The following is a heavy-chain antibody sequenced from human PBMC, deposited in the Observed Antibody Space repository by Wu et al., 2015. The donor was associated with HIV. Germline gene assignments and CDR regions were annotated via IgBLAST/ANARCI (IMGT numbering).Heavy chain of an antibody. D-gene: IGHD3-22*01. CDR1: GGTFSSYA. J-gene: IGHJ3*02. Sequence: QVQLVQSGAEVKKPGSSVKVSCKASGGTFSSYAISWVRQAPGQGLEWMGGIIPIFGTANYAQKLQGRVTMTTDTSTTTAYMELRSLRSDDTAVYYCARDRRRYYDTSGSPGNDIWGQGTMVTVSS. CDR2: IIPIFGTA. CDR3: ARDRRRYYDTSGSPGNDI. V-gene: IGHV1-69*05.